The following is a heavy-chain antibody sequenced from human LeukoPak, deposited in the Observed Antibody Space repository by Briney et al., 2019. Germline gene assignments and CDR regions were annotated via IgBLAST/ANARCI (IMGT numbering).Heavy chain of an antibody. CDR1: GGSISSYY. V-gene: IGHV4-59*01. CDR3: ARVPDRSGYYSSSDV. CDR2: ISYSGGT. Sequence: SETLSLTCTVSGGSISSYYWSWIRQPPGKGLDYIGHISYSGGTNYNPSLKSRVTISLEMSKKQFSLRLSSVTAADTAVYYCARVPDRSGYYSSSDVWGKGTTVTVSS. J-gene: IGHJ6*03. D-gene: IGHD6-25*01.